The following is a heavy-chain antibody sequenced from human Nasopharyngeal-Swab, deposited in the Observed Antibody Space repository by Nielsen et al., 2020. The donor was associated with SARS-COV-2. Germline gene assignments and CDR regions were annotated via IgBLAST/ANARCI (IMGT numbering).Heavy chain of an antibody. Sequence: SETLSLTCTVSGGSVGSGSYYWSWIRQPPGKGLEWIGYFYYSGSTNYNPSLKSRVTISVDTSKNQFSLKLSSVTAADTAEYYCARERREWFGEQNALDIWGQGTMVTVSS. D-gene: IGHD3-10*01. CDR3: ARERREWFGEQNALDI. CDR2: FYYSGST. V-gene: IGHV4-61*01. CDR1: GGSVGSGSYY. J-gene: IGHJ3*02.